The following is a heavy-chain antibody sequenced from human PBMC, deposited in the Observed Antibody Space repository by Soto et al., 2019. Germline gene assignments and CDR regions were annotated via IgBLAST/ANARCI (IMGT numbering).Heavy chain of an antibody. J-gene: IGHJ4*02. V-gene: IGHV4-39*01. D-gene: IGHD6-13*01. Sequence: PSETLSLTCTVSGDAISGGPYSWGWIRQSPGKGLEWIGSIFHTGTPYYNPSLSSRVTISVDTSRNQFSLRLNSVTAADTAVFYCARQGLGVAAAFFYWGQGALVTVSS. CDR3: ARQGLGVAAAFFY. CDR1: GDAISGGPYS. CDR2: IFHTGTP.